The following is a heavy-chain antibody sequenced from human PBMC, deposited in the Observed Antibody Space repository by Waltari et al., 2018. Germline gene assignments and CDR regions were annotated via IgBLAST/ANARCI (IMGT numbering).Heavy chain of an antibody. Sequence: EVQLVESGGGLVQPGGSLRLSCAASGFTFNDYWMHWVRQAPGKGLVSVYQINLDGSITSYADSVKGRFTISRDNAKNTLFLQMNSLRAEDTAVYYCVLYSSSFLGDCWGQGTLVTVSS. CDR1: GFTFNDYW. V-gene: IGHV3-74*01. CDR3: VLYSSSFLGDC. CDR2: INLDGSIT. J-gene: IGHJ4*02. D-gene: IGHD6-13*01.